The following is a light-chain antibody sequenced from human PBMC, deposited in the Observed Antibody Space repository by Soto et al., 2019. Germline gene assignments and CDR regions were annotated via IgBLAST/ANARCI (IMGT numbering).Light chain of an antibody. CDR3: LLSYTGYLF. V-gene: IGLV7-46*01. CDR2: DTR. Sequence: QTVVTQEPSLTVSPGGTVTLTCASSTGPVTSDHYTYWIQQRPGQAPRTLIYDTRYKKSWTPARFSASLLGGKAVLTLSGAQPEAEADYYCLLSYTGYLFFGGGTKVTVL. CDR1: TGPVTSDHY. J-gene: IGLJ2*01.